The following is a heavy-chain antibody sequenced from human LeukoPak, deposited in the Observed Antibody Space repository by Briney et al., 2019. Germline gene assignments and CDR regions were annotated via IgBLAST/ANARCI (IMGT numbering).Heavy chain of an antibody. J-gene: IGHJ4*02. D-gene: IGHD6-13*01. CDR3: ARGRTGAAALDF. Sequence: PSETLSLTCAVYGGSFSGHYWTWIRQAPGKGLKWIGESTHTGSTNYNPSLKSRVTISVDTSKNQFSLKLTSVSAADTAVYHCARGRTGAAALDFWGPGTLVTVSS. CDR1: GGSFSGHY. V-gene: IGHV4-34*01. CDR2: STHTGST.